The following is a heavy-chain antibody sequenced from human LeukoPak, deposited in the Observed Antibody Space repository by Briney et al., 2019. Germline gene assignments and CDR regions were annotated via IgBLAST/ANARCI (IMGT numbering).Heavy chain of an antibody. CDR3: AKSRIVGSGSFRYYFDY. CDR2: ISGSGGST. D-gene: IGHD3-10*01. V-gene: IGHV3-23*01. CDR1: GFTFSSYA. J-gene: IGHJ4*02. Sequence: GGSLRLSCAASGFTFSSYAMSWVRQAPGKGLEWVSGISGSGGSTYYADSVKGRFTISRDNSKNTLYLQMNSLRAEDTAVYYCAKSRIVGSGSFRYYFDYWGQGTLVTVSS.